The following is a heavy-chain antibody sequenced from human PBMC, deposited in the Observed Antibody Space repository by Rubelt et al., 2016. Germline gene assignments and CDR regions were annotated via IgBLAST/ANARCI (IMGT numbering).Heavy chain of an antibody. J-gene: IGHJ2*01. CDR3: ARGPNPAWPRGFWYFDL. Sequence: GSGGSTYYADSVKGRFTISRDNSKNTLYLQMNSLRAEDTAVYYCARGPNPAWPRGFWYFDLWGRGTLVTVSS. CDR2: GSGGST. V-gene: IGHV3-23*01. D-gene: IGHD5-12*01.